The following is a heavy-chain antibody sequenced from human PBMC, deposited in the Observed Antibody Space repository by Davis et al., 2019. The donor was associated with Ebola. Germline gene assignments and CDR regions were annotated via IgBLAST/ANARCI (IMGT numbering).Heavy chain of an antibody. V-gene: IGHV4-4*07. CDR3: ARDRSSGWYDAFDI. CDR1: GGSISSSY. Sequence: SETLSLTCTVSGGSISSSYWGWIRQPPGKGLEWIGRIYTSGSTNYNPSLESRVTMSVDTSKNQFSLKLSSVTAADTAVYYCARDRSSGWYDAFDIWGQGTMVTVSS. J-gene: IGHJ3*02. D-gene: IGHD6-19*01. CDR2: IYTSGST.